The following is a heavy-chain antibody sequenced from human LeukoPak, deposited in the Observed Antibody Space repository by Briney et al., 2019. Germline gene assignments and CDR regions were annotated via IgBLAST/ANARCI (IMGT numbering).Heavy chain of an antibody. Sequence: PSETLSLTCTVSGGSISSSSYYWGWIRQPPGKGLEWIGSIYYSGSTYYNPSLKSRVTISVDTSKNQFSLKLSSVTAADTAVYYCARHGPKVGGFGEAFDIWGQGTMVTVSS. D-gene: IGHD3-16*01. CDR3: ARHGPKVGGFGEAFDI. J-gene: IGHJ3*02. CDR1: GGSISSSSYY. V-gene: IGHV4-39*07. CDR2: IYYSGST.